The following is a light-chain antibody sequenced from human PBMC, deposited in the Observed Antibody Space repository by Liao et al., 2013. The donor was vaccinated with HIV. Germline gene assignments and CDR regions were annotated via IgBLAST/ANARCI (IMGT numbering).Light chain of an antibody. Sequence: SNVLTQPPSVSVAPGQTARITCGGNNIGGKSVHWYQQRPGQAPVLLIYHASDRPSGIPERFSGSNSGNTATLTISRVEPGDEADYYCQLWDSSSDHPYVFGTGTQVTVL. CDR1: NIGGKS. J-gene: IGLJ1*01. CDR3: QLWDSSSDHPYV. V-gene: IGLV3-21*01. CDR2: HAS.